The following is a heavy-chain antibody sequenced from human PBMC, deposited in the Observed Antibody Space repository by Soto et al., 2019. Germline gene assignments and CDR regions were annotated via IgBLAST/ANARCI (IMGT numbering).Heavy chain of an antibody. CDR2: INAGNGNT. CDR1: EDTFDNHA. V-gene: IGHV1-3*01. Sequence: GASVKVSCKGSEDTFDNHALNWVRQAPGQRLEWMGWINAGNGNTKYSQKFQGRVTITRDTSASTAYMELSSLRSEDTAVYYCARDLGGWPDYWGQGTLVTVSS. CDR3: ARDLGGWPDY. D-gene: IGHD2-15*01. J-gene: IGHJ4*02.